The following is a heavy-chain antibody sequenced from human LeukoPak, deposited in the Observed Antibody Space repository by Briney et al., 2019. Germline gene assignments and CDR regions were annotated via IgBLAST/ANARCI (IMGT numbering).Heavy chain of an antibody. V-gene: IGHV1-18*01. CDR1: GYTFTSYG. J-gene: IGHJ4*02. Sequence: ASVKVSCKASGYTFTSYGISWVRQAPGQGLEWMGWISAYNGNTNYALKLQGRVTMTTDTSTSTAYMELRSLRSDDTAVYYCARTPILCSSTSCYRGLFDYWGQGTLVTVSS. CDR3: ARTPILCSSTSCYRGLFDY. D-gene: IGHD2-2*01. CDR2: ISAYNGNT.